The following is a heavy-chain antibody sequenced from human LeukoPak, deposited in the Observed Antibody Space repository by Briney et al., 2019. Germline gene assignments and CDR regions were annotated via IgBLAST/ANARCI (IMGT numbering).Heavy chain of an antibody. J-gene: IGHJ4*02. V-gene: IGHV5-51*01. Sequence: GESLKISCKGSGYSFTSYWLSWVRHMPGKGLEWMGIIYPGDSYTTYSPSFQGQVTFSADKSISTAYLQWSSLKASDTAMYYCARRHRYCSTTSCYVVDFWGQGTLVTVSS. CDR3: ARRHRYCSTTSCYVVDF. CDR2: IYPGDSYT. CDR1: GYSFTSYW. D-gene: IGHD2-2*01.